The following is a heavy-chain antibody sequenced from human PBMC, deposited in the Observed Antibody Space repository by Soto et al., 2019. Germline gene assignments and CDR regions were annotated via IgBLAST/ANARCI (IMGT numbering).Heavy chain of an antibody. D-gene: IGHD3-10*01. V-gene: IGHV4-31*03. Sequence: QVQLQESGPGLVKPSQTLSLTCTVSGGSISRGGYSWSWIRQHPGKGLEWIGYIYYSGSTYYNPYLKSRVTISVDTSKNQFSLKLSFVTAADTAVYYCARANGSGSFYDYWGQGTLVTVSS. CDR2: IYYSGST. CDR1: GGSISRGGYS. J-gene: IGHJ4*02. CDR3: ARANGSGSFYDY.